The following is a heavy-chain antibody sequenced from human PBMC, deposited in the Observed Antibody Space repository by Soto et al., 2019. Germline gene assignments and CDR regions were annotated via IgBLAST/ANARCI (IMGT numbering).Heavy chain of an antibody. J-gene: IGHJ4*02. V-gene: IGHV3-48*01. D-gene: IGHD3-10*01. CDR2: ISSTSSAM. Sequence: EVQLVESGGDLVQPGGSLRLSCAASGFTFSSYSMNWVRQAPGKGLEWVSYISSTSSAMYYADSVKGRFTISRDNAKNSLSLQMNSLRAEDTAVYYGARVWYGQWVWGQGTLVTVSS. CDR3: ARVWYGQWV. CDR1: GFTFSSYS.